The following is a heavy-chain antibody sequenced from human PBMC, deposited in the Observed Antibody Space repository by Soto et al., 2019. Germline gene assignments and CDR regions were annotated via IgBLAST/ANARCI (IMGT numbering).Heavy chain of an antibody. D-gene: IGHD3-22*01. CDR2: IIPIFGTA. J-gene: IGHJ4*02. CDR1: GGTFSSYA. CDR3: ARGVPPGLNYDSSGPSDY. V-gene: IGHV1-69*13. Sequence: GASVKVSCKASGGTFSSYAISWVRQAPGQGLEWMGGIIPIFGTANYAQKFQGRVTITADESTSTAYMELSSLRSEDTAVYYCARGVPPGLNYDSSGPSDYWGQGTLVTVSS.